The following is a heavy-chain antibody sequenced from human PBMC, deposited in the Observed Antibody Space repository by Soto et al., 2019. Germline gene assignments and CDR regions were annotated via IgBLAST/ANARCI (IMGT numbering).Heavy chain of an antibody. CDR2: IRNKASSYST. CDR1: GFALSDHY. Sequence: EVQLVESGGGLVQPGGSLRLSCADSGFALSDHYMDWFRQAPGKGLVWVGRIRNKASSYSTEYAASVKGRFTISRDDSKDSLYLQMNSLKTEDTAVYYCARATQSGNHFHVWGKGTTVAVSS. V-gene: IGHV3-72*01. CDR3: ARATQSGNHFHV. J-gene: IGHJ6*04. D-gene: IGHD2-15*01.